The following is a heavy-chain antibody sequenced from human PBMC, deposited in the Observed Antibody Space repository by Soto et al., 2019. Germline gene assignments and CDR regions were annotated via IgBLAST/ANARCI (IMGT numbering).Heavy chain of an antibody. D-gene: IGHD1-26*01. CDR1: GFTFNNYA. CDR3: ANRATTLY. V-gene: IGHV3-23*01. CDR2: ISGSGGST. J-gene: IGHJ4*02. Sequence: EVQLLESGGGFVQPGGSLRLSCAASGFTFNNYAMSWVRQAPGKGLEWVSAISGSGGSTYYADSVKGRFTISRDNSKNPLYLQMNSLRGEDTAVYYCANRATTLYWGLGTLVTVSS.